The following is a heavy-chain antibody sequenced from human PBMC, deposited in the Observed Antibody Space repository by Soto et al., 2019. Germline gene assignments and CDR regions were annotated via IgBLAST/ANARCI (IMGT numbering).Heavy chain of an antibody. CDR2: ISWNSGSI. D-gene: IGHD3-3*01. CDR3: AKVKSIFGVVTAWDYGMDV. V-gene: IGHV3-9*01. CDR1: GFTFDDYA. Sequence: PGGSLRLSCAASGFTFDDYAMHWVRQAPGKGLEWVSGISWNSGSIGYADSVKGRFTIPRDNAKNSLYLQMNSLRAEYTALYYCAKVKSIFGVVTAWDYGMDVWGQGTTVTVSS. J-gene: IGHJ6*02.